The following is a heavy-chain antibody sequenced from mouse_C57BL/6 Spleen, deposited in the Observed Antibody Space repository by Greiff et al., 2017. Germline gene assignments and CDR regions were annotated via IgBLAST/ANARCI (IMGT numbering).Heavy chain of an antibody. Sequence: QVQLQQPGAELVKPGASVKLSCKASGYTFTSYWMHWVKQRPGRGLEWIGRIDPNSGGTKYNEKFKSKATLTVDKPSSTAYMQLSSLTSEDSAVYYCARETFATVVADYFDYWGQGTTLTVSS. CDR1: GYTFTSYW. V-gene: IGHV1-72*01. CDR2: IDPNSGGT. CDR3: ARETFATVVADYFDY. J-gene: IGHJ2*01. D-gene: IGHD1-1*01.